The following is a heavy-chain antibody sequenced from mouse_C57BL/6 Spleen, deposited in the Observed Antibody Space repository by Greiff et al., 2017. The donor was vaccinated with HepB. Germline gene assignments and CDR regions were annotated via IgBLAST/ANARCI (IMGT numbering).Heavy chain of an antibody. D-gene: IGHD2-3*01. J-gene: IGHJ2*01. V-gene: IGHV1-69*01. Sequence: QVQLQQSGAELVMPGASVKLSCKASGYTFTSYWMHWVKQRPGQGLEWIGEIEPSDSYTNYNQKFKGKSTLTVDKSSSTAYMQLSSLTSEDSAVYYCARWGYDGSPLYYFDYWGQGTTLTVSS. CDR2: IEPSDSYT. CDR3: ARWGYDGSPLYYFDY. CDR1: GYTFTSYW.